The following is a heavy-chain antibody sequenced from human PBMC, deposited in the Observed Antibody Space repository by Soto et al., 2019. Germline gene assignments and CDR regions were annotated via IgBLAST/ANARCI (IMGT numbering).Heavy chain of an antibody. CDR3: ASDGRRYSYGYSDY. CDR1: GFTFSSAW. CDR2: IECDGSNK. D-gene: IGHD5-18*01. J-gene: IGHJ4*02. Sequence: GGSLRLSCAASGFTFSSAWMHWVRQAPGKGLVWVSRIECDGSNKNYADSVKGRFTISRDNAKNTLYLQMNSLRAEDTAVYYCASDGRRYSYGYSDYWGQGTLVTVSS. V-gene: IGHV3-74*01.